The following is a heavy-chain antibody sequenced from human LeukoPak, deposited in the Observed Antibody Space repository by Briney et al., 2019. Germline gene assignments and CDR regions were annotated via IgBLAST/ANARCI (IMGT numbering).Heavy chain of an antibody. J-gene: IGHJ4*02. CDR3: ARGDLSSSWYV. D-gene: IGHD6-13*01. V-gene: IGHV3-30-3*01. CDR1: GFTFSSYA. Sequence: PGGSLRLSCAASGFTFSSYAMHWVRQAPGKGLEWVAVISYDGSNKYYADSVKGRFTISRDNSKNTLYLQMNSLRAEDTAVYYCARGDLSSSWYVWGQGTLVTVSS. CDR2: ISYDGSNK.